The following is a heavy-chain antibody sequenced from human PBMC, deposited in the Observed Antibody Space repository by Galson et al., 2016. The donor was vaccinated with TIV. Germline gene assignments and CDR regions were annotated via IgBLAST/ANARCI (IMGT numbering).Heavy chain of an antibody. Sequence: SVKVSCKASGGTFSSYDISWLRQIPGQGFEWMGRINPAVGLTKYAQRFQGRFTITAAYMELSSLRSEDTAVYYCSSASHLVPTAHHYWGQGTLVTVSS. J-gene: IGHJ4*02. CDR1: GGTFSSYD. D-gene: IGHD5-12*01. CDR3: SSASHLVPTAHHY. V-gene: IGHV1-69*04. CDR2: INPAVGLT.